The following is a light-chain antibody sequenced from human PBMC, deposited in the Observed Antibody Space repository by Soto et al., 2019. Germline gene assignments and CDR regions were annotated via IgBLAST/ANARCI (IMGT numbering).Light chain of an antibody. CDR3: GAWDTSLSAYV. CDR1: SSNIGNNL. Sequence: QSVLTQPPSVSAAPGQTVTISCSGSSSNIGNNLVSWFQHIPGTAPKLLIYDNNKRPSGIADRFSGSMSGTSATLGITGLQTEDEADYYCGAWDTSLSAYVFGTGTKVTVL. J-gene: IGLJ1*01. CDR2: DNN. V-gene: IGLV1-51*01.